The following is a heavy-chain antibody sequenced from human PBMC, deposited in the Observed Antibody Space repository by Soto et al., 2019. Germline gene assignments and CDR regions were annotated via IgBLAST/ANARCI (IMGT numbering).Heavy chain of an antibody. J-gene: IGHJ4*02. CDR1: GFTFRSYW. CDR3: ARSFPAAGDY. V-gene: IGHV3-7*03. CDR2: IKYDGSET. D-gene: IGHD6-25*01. Sequence: EVQLVQSGGGLVQPGGSMRLSCVASGFTFRSYWLTWVRQAPGKGLEWVANIKYDGSETSYVDSVKGRFTSSRDNAKYSLYLQMNSLTAEDTAVYYCARSFPAAGDYWGQGTLVTVSS.